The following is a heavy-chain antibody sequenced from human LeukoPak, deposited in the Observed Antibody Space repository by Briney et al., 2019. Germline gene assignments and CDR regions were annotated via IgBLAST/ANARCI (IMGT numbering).Heavy chain of an antibody. J-gene: IGHJ5*02. Sequence: GGSLRLSCAASGFTFNNAWMNWVRQAPGKGLEWVGRIKSKNVGGTTDYAAPVKGRFTISRDDSKNTVYLQMNGLKIEDTAVYYCTSHAAFDPWGQGTLVTVSS. V-gene: IGHV3-15*01. CDR3: TSHAAFDP. CDR2: IKSKNVGGTT. CDR1: GFTFNNAW.